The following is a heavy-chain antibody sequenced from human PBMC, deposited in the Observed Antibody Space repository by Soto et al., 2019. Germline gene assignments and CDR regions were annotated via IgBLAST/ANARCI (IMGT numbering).Heavy chain of an antibody. CDR1: GFTFSTYT. CDR2: ISAKSKYI. D-gene: IGHD2-15*01. Sequence: EVQLVESGGGLVKPGGSLRLSCAASGFTFSTYTMNWVRQAPGQGLEWVSCISAKSKYIYYANSVQGRFTISRDDAQNSLILQLSRLRAEDTAVYYCARTQSCHGVNCYSTPFDYWGRGTLVTVSS. CDR3: ARTQSCHGVNCYSTPFDY. V-gene: IGHV3-21*01. J-gene: IGHJ4*02.